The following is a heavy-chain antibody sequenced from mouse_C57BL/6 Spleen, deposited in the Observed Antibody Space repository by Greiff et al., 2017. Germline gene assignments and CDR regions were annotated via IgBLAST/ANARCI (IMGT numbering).Heavy chain of an antibody. CDR1: GYTFTSYW. CDR2: IDPNSGGT. D-gene: IGHD1-1*01. CDR3: ARGGYGSSYEIAWFAY. Sequence: QVHVKQSGAELVKPGASVKLSCKASGYTFTSYWMHWVKQRPGRGLEWIGRIDPNSGGTKYNEKFKSKATLTVDKPSSTAYMQLSSLTSEDSAVYYCARGGYGSSYEIAWFAYWGQGTLVTVSA. J-gene: IGHJ3*01. V-gene: IGHV1-72*01.